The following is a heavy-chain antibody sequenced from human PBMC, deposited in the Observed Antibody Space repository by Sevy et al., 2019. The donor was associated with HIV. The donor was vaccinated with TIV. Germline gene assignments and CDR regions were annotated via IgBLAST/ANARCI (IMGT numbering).Heavy chain of an antibody. Sequence: EGSLRLSCAASGFTFSNAWMSWVHQAPGKELEWVGRIKSKTDGGTTDYAAPVKGRFTISRDDSKNTLYLQMNSLKTEDTAVYYCTTYRRQPQIWFDPWGQGTLVTVSS. CDR3: TTYRRQPQIWFDP. CDR1: GFTFSNAW. D-gene: IGHD3-16*02. J-gene: IGHJ5*02. V-gene: IGHV3-15*01. CDR2: IKSKTDGGTT.